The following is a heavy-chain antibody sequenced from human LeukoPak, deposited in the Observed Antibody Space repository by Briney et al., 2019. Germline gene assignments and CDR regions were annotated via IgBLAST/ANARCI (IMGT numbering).Heavy chain of an antibody. V-gene: IGHV3-23*01. D-gene: IGHD6-13*01. CDR1: GFTFSSYA. J-gene: IGHJ4*02. Sequence: GGSLRLSCAACGFTFSSYAMSWVRQAPGKGLEWVSAISGSGGSTYYADSVKGRFTISRDNSKNTLYLQMNSLRAEDTAVYYCAKEMALSYSSSWYGDYWGQGTLVTVSS. CDR3: AKEMALSYSSSWYGDY. CDR2: ISGSGGST.